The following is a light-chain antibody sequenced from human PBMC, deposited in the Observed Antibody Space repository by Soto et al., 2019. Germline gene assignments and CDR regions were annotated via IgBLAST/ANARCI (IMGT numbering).Light chain of an antibody. J-gene: IGLJ2*01. CDR2: LNSDGSH. CDR1: SGHSSYA. V-gene: IGLV4-69*02. Sequence: QLVLTQSPSASASLGASVKLTCTLSSGHSSYAIAWHQQQPEKGPRYLMKLNSDGSHSKGDGIPDRFSGSSSGAERYLTISSLQSEDEADYYCQTGGIGVVFGGGTKLTVL. CDR3: QTGGIGVV.